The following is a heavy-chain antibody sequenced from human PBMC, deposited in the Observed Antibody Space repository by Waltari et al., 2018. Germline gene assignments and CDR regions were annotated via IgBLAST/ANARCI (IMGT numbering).Heavy chain of an antibody. CDR1: GGTLSSFA. V-gene: IGHV1-69*08. J-gene: IGHJ4*02. D-gene: IGHD5-18*01. Sequence: QVQLLQSGAEVKKPGSSVKVSCKASGGTLSSFAISWVRLAPGQGLEWMGRIIPVPGTVSYAQRFQGRVTISADKSTNTAYMELTSLRSEDTAVYYCARLGYSYRDFGGQGTLVTVSS. CDR2: IIPVPGTV. CDR3: ARLGYSYRDF.